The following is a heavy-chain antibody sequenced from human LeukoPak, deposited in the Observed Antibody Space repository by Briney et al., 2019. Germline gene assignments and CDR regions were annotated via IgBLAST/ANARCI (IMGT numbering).Heavy chain of an antibody. V-gene: IGHV3-23*01. D-gene: IGHD1-26*01. Sequence: PGGSLRLSCAASGFTVSSNYMSWVRQAPGKGLEWVSANSGSGGSTYYADSVKGRFTISRDNSKNTLYLQMNSLRAEDTAVYYCAKVDQTRTSGSYFDYWGQGTLVTVSS. CDR2: NSGSGGST. J-gene: IGHJ4*02. CDR3: AKVDQTRTSGSYFDY. CDR1: GFTVSSNY.